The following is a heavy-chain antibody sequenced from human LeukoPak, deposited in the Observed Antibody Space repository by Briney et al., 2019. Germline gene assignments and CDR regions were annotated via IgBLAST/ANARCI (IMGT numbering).Heavy chain of an antibody. CDR3: TTDSVRRISMVRGVNAAFDI. D-gene: IGHD3-10*01. Sequence: GGSLRLSCAASGFTFNNAWMNWVRQAPGKWLEWVGRIISKTDGGTTDYAAPVKGRFTISRADSRKTLYLQMNSVKIEDTAVYYCTTDSVRRISMVRGVNAAFDIWGQGKMVTVSS. CDR2: IISKTDGGTT. V-gene: IGHV3-15*01. CDR1: GFTFNNAW. J-gene: IGHJ3*02.